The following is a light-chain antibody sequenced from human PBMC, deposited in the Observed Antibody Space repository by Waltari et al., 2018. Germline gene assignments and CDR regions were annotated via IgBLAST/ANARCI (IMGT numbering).Light chain of an antibody. CDR1: SSDVGAYNY. J-gene: IGLJ3*02. CDR3: SSFRGGASWV. CDR2: DVD. Sequence: QSALTQPASVSGSPGQSIIISCTGTSSDVGAYNYVPGYQPRPGTAPKLMIHDVDKRPSGVSSRFSGSKSGNTASLTISGLQAEDETNYYCSSFRGGASWVFGGGTIVTVL. V-gene: IGLV2-14*03.